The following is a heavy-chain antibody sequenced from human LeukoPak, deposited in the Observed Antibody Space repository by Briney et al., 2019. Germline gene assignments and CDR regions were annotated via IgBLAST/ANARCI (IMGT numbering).Heavy chain of an antibody. J-gene: IGHJ4*02. D-gene: IGHD1-26*01. V-gene: IGHV4-59*08. CDR3: ARTPGNFDY. Sequence: PSETLSLTCTVSGGSISSYYWSWIRQPPGKGLEWIGYIYYSGSTNYNPSLKSRVTISVDTSKNQFSLKLSSVTAADTAVYYCARTPGNFDYWGQGTLVTVSS. CDR1: GGSISSYY. CDR2: IYYSGST.